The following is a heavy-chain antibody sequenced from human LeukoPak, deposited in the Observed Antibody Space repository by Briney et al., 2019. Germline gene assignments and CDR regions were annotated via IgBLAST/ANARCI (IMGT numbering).Heavy chain of an antibody. CDR3: ARDQYSYAHAAH. CDR1: GFTVSTNY. D-gene: IGHD5-18*01. Sequence: GGSLRLSCAASGFTVSTNYMSWVRQAPGKGLEWVSVIYSGGSTYYADSVKGRFTISRDNSKNTLHLQMNSLRAEDTAVYYCARDQYSYAHAAHWGQGTLVTVSS. V-gene: IGHV3-66*01. CDR2: IYSGGST. J-gene: IGHJ4*02.